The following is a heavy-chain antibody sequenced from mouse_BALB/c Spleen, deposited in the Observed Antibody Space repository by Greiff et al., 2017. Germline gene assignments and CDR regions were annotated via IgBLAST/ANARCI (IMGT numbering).Heavy chain of an antibody. CDR1: GFTFSDYY. Sequence: EVQLVESGGGLVKPGGSLKLSCAASGFTFSDYYMYWVRQTPEKRLEWVATISDGGSYTYYPDSVKGRFTISRDNAKNTLYLQMSSLRSEDTAMYYCAASTMITTWFAYWGQGTLVTVSA. CDR2: ISDGGSYT. J-gene: IGHJ3*01. V-gene: IGHV5-4*02. CDR3: AASTMITTWFAY. D-gene: IGHD2-4*01.